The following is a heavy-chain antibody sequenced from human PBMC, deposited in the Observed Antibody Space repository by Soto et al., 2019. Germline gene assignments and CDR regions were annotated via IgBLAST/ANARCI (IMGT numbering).Heavy chain of an antibody. CDR1: GGSISSSSYY. J-gene: IGHJ5*02. D-gene: IGHD5-12*01. V-gene: IGHV4-39*01. Sequence: QLQLQESGPGLVKPSETLSLTCTVSGGSISSSSYYWGWIRQPPGKGLEWIGSIYYSGSTYYNPSFKSRVTISVDTSKNQFSLKLSSVTAADTAVYYCARHISGYEISYWFDPWGQGTLVTVSS. CDR2: IYYSGST. CDR3: ARHISGYEISYWFDP.